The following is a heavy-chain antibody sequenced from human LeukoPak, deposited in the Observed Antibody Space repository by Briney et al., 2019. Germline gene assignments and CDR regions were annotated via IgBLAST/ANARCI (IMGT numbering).Heavy chain of an antibody. CDR3: ARDGGYSSGYFDY. CDR1: GGTFSSYA. D-gene: IGHD6-19*01. V-gene: IGHV1-69*04. Sequence: GASVKVSCKASGGTFSSYAISWVRQAPGQGLEWMGRIIPILGIANYAQKFQGRVTITADKSTSTAYMELSSLRSEDTAVYYCARDGGYSSGYFDYWGQGTLVTVSS. J-gene: IGHJ4*02. CDR2: IIPILGIA.